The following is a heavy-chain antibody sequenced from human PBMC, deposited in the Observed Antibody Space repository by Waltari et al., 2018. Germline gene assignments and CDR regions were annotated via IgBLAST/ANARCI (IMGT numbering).Heavy chain of an antibody. CDR2: ISGSGGST. V-gene: IGHV3-23*01. D-gene: IGHD3-9*01. J-gene: IGHJ3*02. CDR1: GFTFSSYA. Sequence: EVQLLESGGGLVQPGGSLRLSCAASGFTFSSYAMSWVRQAPGKGLEWVSAISGSGGSTYHADSGKGRFTISRDNSKNTLYLQMNSLRAEDTAVYYCAKALALKLRYFDWPVVDAFDIWGQGTMVTVSS. CDR3: AKALALKLRYFDWPVVDAFDI.